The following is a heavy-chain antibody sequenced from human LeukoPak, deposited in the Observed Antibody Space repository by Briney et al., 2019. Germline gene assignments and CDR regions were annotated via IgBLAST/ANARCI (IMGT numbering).Heavy chain of an antibody. Sequence: SETLSLTCAVYGGSFSGYYWSWIRQPPGKGLEWIGEINHSGSTNYNPSLKSRVTISVDTSKNQFSLKLSSVTAADTAVYYCARPRGYSYGYLVYWGQGTLVTVSS. CDR2: INHSGST. CDR1: GGSFSGYY. CDR3: ARPRGYSYGYLVY. D-gene: IGHD5-18*01. J-gene: IGHJ4*02. V-gene: IGHV4-34*01.